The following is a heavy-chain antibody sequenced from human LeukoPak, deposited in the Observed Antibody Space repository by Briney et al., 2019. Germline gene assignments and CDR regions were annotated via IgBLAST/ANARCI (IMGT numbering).Heavy chain of an antibody. Sequence: SETLSLTCTVSSDSIFTSNWWSWVRQPPRKGLEWIGQIFHNGSTSYSPSLKSRVTISMDKSKNQFSLKLSSVTAADTAVYFCARTQEAGYSSGRYDSYYYYYMDVWGKGTTVTISS. CDR1: SDSIFTSNW. D-gene: IGHD6-19*01. CDR3: ARTQEAGYSSGRYDSYYYYYMDV. CDR2: IFHNGST. V-gene: IGHV4-4*02. J-gene: IGHJ6*03.